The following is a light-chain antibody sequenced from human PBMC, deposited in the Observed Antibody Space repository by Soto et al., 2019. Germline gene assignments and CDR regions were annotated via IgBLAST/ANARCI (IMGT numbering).Light chain of an antibody. J-gene: IGKJ5*01. CDR1: QSISSW. V-gene: IGKV1-5*01. CDR3: QQYNSYPIT. CDR2: DAS. Sequence: DIQMTQSPSTLSASVGDRVTITCRASQSISSWLAWYQQKPGKAPKLLIYDASNLESGVPSRFSSSGSGTEFTLTISSLQPDDFATYYCQQYNSYPITFGQGTRLEIK.